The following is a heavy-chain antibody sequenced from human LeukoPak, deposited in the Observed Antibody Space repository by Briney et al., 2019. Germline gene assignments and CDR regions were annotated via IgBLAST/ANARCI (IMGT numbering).Heavy chain of an antibody. CDR3: AKDRGYCSSTSCYYYYYGMDV. J-gene: IGHJ6*02. CDR1: GFTVSSNY. Sequence: PGGSLRLSCAASGFTVSSNYMSWVRQAPGKGLEWVSVIYSGGSTYYADSVKGRFTISRDNSKNTLYLQMNSLRAEDTAVYYCAKDRGYCSSTSCYYYYYGMDVWGQGTTVTVSS. V-gene: IGHV3-53*01. CDR2: IYSGGST. D-gene: IGHD2-2*01.